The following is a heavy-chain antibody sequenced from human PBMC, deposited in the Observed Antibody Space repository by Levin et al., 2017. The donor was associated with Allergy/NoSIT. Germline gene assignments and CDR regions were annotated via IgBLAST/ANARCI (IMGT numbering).Heavy chain of an antibody. V-gene: IGHV3-33*01. Sequence: SCAASGFTFSSYGMHWVRQAPGKGLEWVAVIWYDGSNKYYADSVKGRFTISRDNSKNTQYLQMNSLRAEDTAVYYCARGGKYSSSSGAVYYYYYGMDVWGQGTTVTVSS. CDR1: GFTFSSYG. D-gene: IGHD6-6*01. CDR3: ARGGKYSSSSGAVYYYYYGMDV. J-gene: IGHJ6*02. CDR2: IWYDGSNK.